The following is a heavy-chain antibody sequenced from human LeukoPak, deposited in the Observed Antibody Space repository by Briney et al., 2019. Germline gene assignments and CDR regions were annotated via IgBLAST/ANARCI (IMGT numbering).Heavy chain of an antibody. J-gene: IGHJ4*02. CDR3: VRDRGAYYYETGF. Sequence: GGSLRLPCAVSGFSVSGNYMNWVRQAPGKGLEGVSDIYSGGSTYYADSVKGRFTISRDTSKNTLYLQMSSLRAEDTAVHYCVRDRGAYYYETGFWGQGTLVTVSS. D-gene: IGHD3-22*01. V-gene: IGHV3-66*01. CDR1: GFSVSGNY. CDR2: IYSGGST.